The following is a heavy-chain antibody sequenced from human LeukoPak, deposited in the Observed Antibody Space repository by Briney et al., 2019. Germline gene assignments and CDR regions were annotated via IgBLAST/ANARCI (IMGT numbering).Heavy chain of an antibody. CDR1: GYTFTDYY. V-gene: IGHV1-69-2*01. CDR2: VDPEDGET. Sequence: AASVKVSCKVSGYTFTDYYMHWVQQAPGKGLEWMGLVDPEDGETIYAEKFQGRATITADTSTDTAYMELSSLRSEDTAVYYCARVPRRFGEFSHFDYWGQGTLVTVSS. CDR3: ARVPRRFGEFSHFDY. J-gene: IGHJ4*02. D-gene: IGHD3-10*01.